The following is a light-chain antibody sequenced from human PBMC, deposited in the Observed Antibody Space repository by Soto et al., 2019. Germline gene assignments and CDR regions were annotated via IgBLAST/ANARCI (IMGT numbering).Light chain of an antibody. V-gene: IGKV3-15*01. CDR2: DAS. Sequence: EIVMTQSPATLSVSPGERASLSCRASQSISSDLAWYQQKPGQTPRLLIYDASTRATGFPARFSVSGSGTDFTLTISSLQSEDFAVYFCQHYKVWPWTFGQGTKVEIK. J-gene: IGKJ1*01. CDR1: QSISSD. CDR3: QHYKVWPWT.